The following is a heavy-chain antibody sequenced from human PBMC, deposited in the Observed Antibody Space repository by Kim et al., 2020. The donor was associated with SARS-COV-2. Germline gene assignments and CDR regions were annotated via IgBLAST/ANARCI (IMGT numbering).Heavy chain of an antibody. D-gene: IGHD6-6*01. CDR2: ISYDGSNK. CDR3: AKGTGSSSLIGPDY. J-gene: IGHJ4*02. CDR1: GFTFSSYG. Sequence: GGSLRLSCAASGFTFSSYGMHWVRQAPGKGLEWVAVISYDGSNKYYADSVKGRFTISRDNSKNTLYLQMNSLRAEDTAVYYCAKGTGSSSLIGPDYWGQGTLVTVSS. V-gene: IGHV3-30*18.